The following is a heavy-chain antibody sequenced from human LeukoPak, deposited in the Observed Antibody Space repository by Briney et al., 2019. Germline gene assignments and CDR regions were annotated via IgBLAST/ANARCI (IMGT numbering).Heavy chain of an antibody. Sequence: AASVKVSCKASGYTFTSYDINWVRQATGQGLEWMGWMNPNSGNTGYAQKFQGRVTMTRNTSISTAYMELSSLRSEDTAVYYWASVRAIFGVGNFDYWDQGTLIAVSS. CDR2: MNPNSGNT. CDR3: ASVRAIFGVGNFDY. V-gene: IGHV1-8*01. CDR1: GYTFTSYD. D-gene: IGHD3-3*01. J-gene: IGHJ4*02.